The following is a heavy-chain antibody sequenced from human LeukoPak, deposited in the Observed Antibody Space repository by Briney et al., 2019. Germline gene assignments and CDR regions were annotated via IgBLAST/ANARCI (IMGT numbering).Heavy chain of an antibody. J-gene: IGHJ5*02. CDR1: GYTFTGYY. D-gene: IGHD3/OR15-3a*01. V-gene: IGHV1-2*06. CDR3: ARVGVDLWFDP. CDR2: INPNSGGT. Sequence: GASVKVSCKASGYTFTGYYIHWLRQAPGQGLEWMGQINPNSGGTNYAQKFQGRVTMTRDTSISTAYMELSRLKSDDTAVYYCARVGVDLWFDPWGRGTLVTVSS.